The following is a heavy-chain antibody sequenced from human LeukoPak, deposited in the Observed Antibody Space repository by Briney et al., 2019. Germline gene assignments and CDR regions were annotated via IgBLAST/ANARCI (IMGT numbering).Heavy chain of an antibody. V-gene: IGHV3-53*01. Sequence: VGSLRLSCTVSGFTVSSNSMSWVCQAPGKGLEWGSFIYSDNTHSSDTVTCRVTISRDKSKNTLYLQMNSPISEETAVSYFARRAGAYSHPYDYWGQGTLATVSS. J-gene: IGHJ4*02. CDR2: IYSDNT. CDR3: ARRAGAYSHPYDY. D-gene: IGHD4/OR15-4a*01. CDR1: GFTVSSNS.